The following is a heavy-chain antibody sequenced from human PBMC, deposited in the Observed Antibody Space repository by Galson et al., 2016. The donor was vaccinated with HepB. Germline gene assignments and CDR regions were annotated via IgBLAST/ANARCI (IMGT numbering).Heavy chain of an antibody. Sequence: LVKPTQTVTLTCTFSGFSLNARGMCVSWIRQPPGKALEWLALIDWEDDKYYSTSLKTRLTISQYTSKNQVVLTVANMDPVDTATYYCARTQTSVTTSYYFDNWGQGTLVTVSA. CDR3: ARTQTSVTTSYYFDN. CDR2: IDWEDDK. CDR1: GFSLNARGMC. J-gene: IGHJ4*02. V-gene: IGHV2-70*01. D-gene: IGHD4-17*01.